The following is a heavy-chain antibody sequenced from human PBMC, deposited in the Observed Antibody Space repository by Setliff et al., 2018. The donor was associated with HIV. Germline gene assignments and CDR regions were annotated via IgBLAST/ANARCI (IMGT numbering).Heavy chain of an antibody. J-gene: IGHJ6*03. CDR2: LYVSGDT. CDR1: DDPISSYY. Sequence: SETXSLTCYVTDDPISSYYWSWVRQPAGKGLEWIGRLYVSGDTNYNPSLKSRVTMSLDTSKKHFSLNLKSVTAADTAVYYCALTGHRLLRGYMDVWGKGTTVTVSS. D-gene: IGHD2-15*01. CDR3: ALTGHRLLRGYMDV. V-gene: IGHV4-4*07.